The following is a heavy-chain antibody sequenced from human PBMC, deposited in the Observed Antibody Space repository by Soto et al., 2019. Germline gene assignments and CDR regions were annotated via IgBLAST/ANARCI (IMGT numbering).Heavy chain of an antibody. CDR1: GYTFTSYY. CDR2: INPSGGST. J-gene: IGHJ6*02. D-gene: IGHD6-19*01. CDR3: ARDRVMGGGIAVAGTPTRYYGMDV. Sequence: ASVKVSCKASGYTFTSYYMHWARQAPGQGLEWMGIINPSGGSTSYAQKFQGRVTMTRDTSTSTVYMELSSLRSEGTAVYYCARDRVMGGGIAVAGTPTRYYGMDVWGQGTTVTVSS. V-gene: IGHV1-46*01.